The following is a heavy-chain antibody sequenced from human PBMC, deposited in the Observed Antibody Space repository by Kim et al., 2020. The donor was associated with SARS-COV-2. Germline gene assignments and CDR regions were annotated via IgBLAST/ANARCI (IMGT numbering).Heavy chain of an antibody. J-gene: IGHJ5*02. Sequence: GGSLRLSCAASGFTFSSYGMHWVRQAPGKGLEWVAVIWYDGSNKYYADSVKGRFTISRDNSKNTLYLQMNSLRAEDTAVYYCARDGSGWFGDLGGWFDPWGQGTLVTVSS. D-gene: IGHD3-10*01. CDR2: IWYDGSNK. CDR3: ARDGSGWFGDLGGWFDP. CDR1: GFTFSSYG. V-gene: IGHV3-33*01.